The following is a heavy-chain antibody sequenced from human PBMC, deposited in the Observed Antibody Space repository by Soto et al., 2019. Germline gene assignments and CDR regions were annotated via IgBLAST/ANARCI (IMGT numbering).Heavy chain of an antibody. Sequence: EVQLVESGGGLVQPGGSLRLSCAASGFTFGSNWMSWVRQAPGKGLEWVANIKRDGSEKYYVDSVKGRFTISRYNAKNALYLQTNSLRADDTAVYYCASLESESTGYADYWGQETLVTVSS. D-gene: IGHD5-12*01. CDR1: GFTFGSNW. CDR3: ASLESESTGYADY. J-gene: IGHJ4*02. CDR2: IKRDGSEK. V-gene: IGHV3-7*03.